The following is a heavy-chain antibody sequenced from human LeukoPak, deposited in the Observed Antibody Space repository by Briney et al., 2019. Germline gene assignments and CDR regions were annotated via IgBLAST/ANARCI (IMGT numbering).Heavy chain of an antibody. Sequence: GGSLRLSCAASGFTFSSYWMSWVRQAPGKGLEWVANIKQDGSEKYYVDSVKGRFTISRGNAKNSLYLQMNSLRAEDTAVYYCARDPGYDYVWGSYPMYYFDYWGQGTLVTVSP. CDR1: GFTFSSYW. D-gene: IGHD3-16*01. J-gene: IGHJ4*02. CDR2: IKQDGSEK. V-gene: IGHV3-7*01. CDR3: ARDPGYDYVWGSYPMYYFDY.